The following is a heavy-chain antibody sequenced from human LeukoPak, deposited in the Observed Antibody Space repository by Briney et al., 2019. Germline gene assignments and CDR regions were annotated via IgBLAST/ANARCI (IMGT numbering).Heavy chain of an antibody. V-gene: IGHV1-2*04. Sequence: GASVKVSCKASGYTFTGYYMHWVRQAPGQGLEWMGWINPNSGGTNYAQKFQGWVTMTRDTSISTAYMELSRLRSDDTAVYYCARGVAAAGPQPDFDYWGQGTLVTVSS. D-gene: IGHD6-13*01. CDR2: INPNSGGT. J-gene: IGHJ4*02. CDR3: ARGVAAAGPQPDFDY. CDR1: GYTFTGYY.